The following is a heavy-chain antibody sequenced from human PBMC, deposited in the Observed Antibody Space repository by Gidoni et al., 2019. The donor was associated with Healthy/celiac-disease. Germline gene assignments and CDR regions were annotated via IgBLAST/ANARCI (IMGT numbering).Heavy chain of an antibody. CDR2: SSWNSCSI. Sequence: EVQLVESGGGLVQPGRSLRLSCAAPGFTFDDYAMHWVRQAPGKGLEWVSGSSWNSCSIGYADSVKGRFTISRDNAKNSLYLQMNSLRAEDTALYYCAKQDGGEFIYYYGMDVWGQGTTVTVSS. CDR1: GFTFDDYA. D-gene: IGHD3-10*01. V-gene: IGHV3-9*01. J-gene: IGHJ6*02. CDR3: AKQDGGEFIYYYGMDV.